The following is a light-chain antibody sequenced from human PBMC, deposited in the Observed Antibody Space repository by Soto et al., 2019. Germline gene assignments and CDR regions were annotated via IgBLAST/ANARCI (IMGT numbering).Light chain of an antibody. Sequence: HSALTQPASVSGSPGQSITISCTGTSSDVGGYNYVSWYQQHPGKTPKLMIYNVSNRPSGVSNRFSGSKSGNTASLTISGLQAEDEADYYCCSYTSISTVVFGGGTKLTVL. CDR2: NVS. J-gene: IGLJ2*01. CDR1: SSDVGGYNY. V-gene: IGLV2-14*03. CDR3: CSYTSISTVV.